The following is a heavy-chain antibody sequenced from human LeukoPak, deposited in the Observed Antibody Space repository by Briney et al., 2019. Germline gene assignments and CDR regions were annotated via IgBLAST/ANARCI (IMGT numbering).Heavy chain of an antibody. D-gene: IGHD6-13*01. Sequence: SETLSLTCAVYGGSFSGYYWSWIRQPPGKGLEWIGEINHSGSTNYNPSLKSRVTISVDTSKNQFSLKLSSVTAADTAVYYCARVAKHYSSSWYEVFDYWGQGTLVTVSS. J-gene: IGHJ4*02. CDR3: ARVAKHYSSSWYEVFDY. CDR2: INHSGST. V-gene: IGHV4-34*01. CDR1: GGSFSGYY.